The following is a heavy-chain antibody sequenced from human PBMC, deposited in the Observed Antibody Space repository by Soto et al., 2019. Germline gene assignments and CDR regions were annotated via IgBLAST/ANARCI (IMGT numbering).Heavy chain of an antibody. J-gene: IGHJ6*02. D-gene: IGHD6-25*01. CDR1: GGSFSGYY. CDR2: INHRGST. V-gene: IGHV4-34*01. Sequence: QVQLQQWGAGLLKPSETLSLTCAVYGGSFSGYYWSWIRQPPGKGLEWIGEINHRGSTNYNPSLKMRVTISVDTSKHQFALKLNSVTAADTAVYYCARGSRVKIPAASGRDYYYHGLDVWGQGTAVTVSS. CDR3: ARGSRVKIPAASGRDYYYHGLDV.